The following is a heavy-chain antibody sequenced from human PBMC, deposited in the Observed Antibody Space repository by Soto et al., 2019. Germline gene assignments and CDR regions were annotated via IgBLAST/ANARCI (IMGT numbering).Heavy chain of an antibody. Sequence: QVQLVESGGGEVQPGRSLRLSCAASGFTFSTYGMHWVRQAPGKGLEWVAVISYDGSNKYYADSVKGRFTISRDNSKNTLYLQMNSLRAEDTAVYYCAKEFYDYIWGSYYDYWGQGTLVTVSS. D-gene: IGHD3-16*01. V-gene: IGHV3-30*18. CDR3: AKEFYDYIWGSYYDY. J-gene: IGHJ4*02. CDR2: ISYDGSNK. CDR1: GFTFSTYG.